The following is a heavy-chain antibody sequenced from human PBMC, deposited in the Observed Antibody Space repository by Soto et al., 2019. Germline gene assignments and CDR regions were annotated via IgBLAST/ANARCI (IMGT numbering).Heavy chain of an antibody. CDR1: GFNFGFFG. CDR2: ISGDGINT. D-gene: IGHD1-26*01. V-gene: IGHV3-30*03. J-gene: IGHJ4*02. CDR3: ARGNLSFDFDS. Sequence: QIHLVESGGDMVQPGKSLRLSCAASGFNFGFFGMHWVRQAPGKGLEWVAFISGDGINTQYADSVRGRFTLSRDYSRKTMYLQMDSLRDEDTALYYCARGNLSFDFDSWGLGTLVTVSS.